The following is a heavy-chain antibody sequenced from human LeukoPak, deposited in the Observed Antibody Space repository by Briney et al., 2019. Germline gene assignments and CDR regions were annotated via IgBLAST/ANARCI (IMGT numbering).Heavy chain of an antibody. D-gene: IGHD3-22*01. V-gene: IGHV4-39*07. Sequence: KPSETLSLTCTVSGGSISSSSDYWGWLRQPPGKGLEWIGSIYYTGSTYYNPSLKSRVTISVDTSKNQFSLKLSSVTAEDTAVYYCAQYYDSSNWGQGTLVTVSS. CDR3: AQYYDSSN. CDR2: IYYTGST. CDR1: GGSISSSSDY. J-gene: IGHJ4*02.